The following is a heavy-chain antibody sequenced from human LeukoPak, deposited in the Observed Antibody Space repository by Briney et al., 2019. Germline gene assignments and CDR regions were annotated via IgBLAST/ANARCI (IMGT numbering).Heavy chain of an antibody. CDR3: ARDRAAPKENYYYGLDV. J-gene: IGHJ6*02. CDR1: GFTVSSNY. V-gene: IGHV3-66*01. D-gene: IGHD3-10*01. CDR2: IYSGGST. Sequence: GGSLRLSCAASGFTVSSNYMTWVRQAPGKGLEWVSVIYSGGSTYYADSVKGRFTISRDNSKNTLYLQMNSLRAEDTAVYYCARDRAAPKENYYYGLDVWGQGTTVTVSS.